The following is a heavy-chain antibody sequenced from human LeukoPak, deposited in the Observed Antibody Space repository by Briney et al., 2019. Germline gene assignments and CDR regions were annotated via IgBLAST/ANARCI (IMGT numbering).Heavy chain of an antibody. Sequence: SETLSLPCTVSGGSISSSSTYHWGWIRQPPGEGLEWIGNIYYSGGTYYKPSLKSRVIISLDTSKNQFSLKLNSVTAADTAVYYCARQHSSGLDYWGQGTLVTVSS. CDR2: IYYSGGT. CDR1: GGSISSSSTYH. CDR3: ARQHSSGLDY. D-gene: IGHD3-22*01. J-gene: IGHJ4*02. V-gene: IGHV4-39*01.